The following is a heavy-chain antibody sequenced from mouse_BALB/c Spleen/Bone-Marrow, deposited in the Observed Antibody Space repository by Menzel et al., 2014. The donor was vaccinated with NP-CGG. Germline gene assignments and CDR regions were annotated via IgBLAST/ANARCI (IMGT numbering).Heavy chain of an antibody. CDR2: ISSGGVYT. J-gene: IGHJ4*01. V-gene: IGHV5-6*02. CDR1: GFTFSSYG. Sequence: EVKLVESGGDLVKPGGSLKLSCAASGFTFSSYGMSWARQTPDKRLEWVATISSGGVYTYYPDSVKGRFTISRDNAKNTLYLQMSSLKSEDTAMYYCARRTGTDYYAMDYWGQGTSVTVSS. CDR3: ARRTGTDYYAMDY. D-gene: IGHD4-1*01.